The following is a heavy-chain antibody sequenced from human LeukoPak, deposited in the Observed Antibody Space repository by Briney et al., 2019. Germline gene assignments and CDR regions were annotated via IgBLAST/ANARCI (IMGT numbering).Heavy chain of an antibody. CDR2: IYYSGTT. D-gene: IGHD2-15*01. V-gene: IGHV4-31*03. CDR3: ARRACSGGSCGWFDP. Sequence: SQTLSLTCTVSGGSISSGGYYWNWIRQHPGKGLEWIGYIYYSGTTYYNPSLKSRITVSVDTSENQFSLKLSSVTAADTAVYYCARRACSGGSCGWFDPWGQGTLVTVSS. CDR1: GGSISSGGYY. J-gene: IGHJ5*02.